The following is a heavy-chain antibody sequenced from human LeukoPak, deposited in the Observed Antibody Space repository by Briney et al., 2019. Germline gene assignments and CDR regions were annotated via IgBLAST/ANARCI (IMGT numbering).Heavy chain of an antibody. Sequence: PGGSLRLSCAASGFTFCNYWMHWVRQTPGKGLVWFSRVNTDGSATAYADSVKGRFTISRDNAKNTLYLQMNSLRAGDTAVYYCARETLIRGFMPDYWGQGTLVTVSS. CDR3: ARETLIRGFMPDY. CDR2: VNTDGSAT. D-gene: IGHD3-10*01. J-gene: IGHJ4*02. CDR1: GFTFCNYW. V-gene: IGHV3-74*01.